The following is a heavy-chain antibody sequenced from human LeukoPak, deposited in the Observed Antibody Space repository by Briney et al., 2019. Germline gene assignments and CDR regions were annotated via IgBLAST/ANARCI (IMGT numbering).Heavy chain of an antibody. CDR3: ARESHGSGSFDY. V-gene: IGHV3-7*01. Sequence: GGSLRLSCAASGFTFSSYWLTWVRQAPGKGLEWVANIKQDGSEKYYVDSVRGRFTISRDNAKNSLYLQMNSLRAEDTAVYYCARESHGSGSFDYWGQGTLVTVSS. J-gene: IGHJ4*02. CDR2: IKQDGSEK. D-gene: IGHD3-10*01. CDR1: GFTFSSYW.